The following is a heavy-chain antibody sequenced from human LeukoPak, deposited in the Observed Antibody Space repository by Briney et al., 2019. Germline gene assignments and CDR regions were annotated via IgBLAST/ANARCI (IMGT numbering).Heavy chain of an antibody. D-gene: IGHD3-22*01. Sequence: PGGSLRLSCAASGFTFSSYAMSWVRQAPGKGLEWVSAISGSGGSTYYADSVKGRFTISRDNSKNTLYLQMNSLRAEDTAVYYCAKDYYDSSDYYSPPDYWGQGTLVTVSS. CDR1: GFTFSSYA. CDR3: AKDYYDSSDYYSPPDY. CDR2: ISGSGGST. V-gene: IGHV3-23*01. J-gene: IGHJ4*02.